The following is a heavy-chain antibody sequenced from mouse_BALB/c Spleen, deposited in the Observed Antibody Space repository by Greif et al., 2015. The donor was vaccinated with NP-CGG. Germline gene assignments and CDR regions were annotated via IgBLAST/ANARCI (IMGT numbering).Heavy chain of an antibody. J-gene: IGHJ3*01. CDR1: GFTFSSFG. D-gene: IGHD4-1*01. CDR2: ISSGSSTI. CDR3: ARGGTGTSLFAY. Sequence: DVQLVESGGGLVQPGGSRKLSCAASGFTFSSFGMHWVRQAPEKGLEWVAYISSGSSTIYYADTVKGRFTISRDNPKNTLFLQMTSLRSEDTAMYYCARGGTGTSLFAYWGQGTLVTVSA. V-gene: IGHV5-17*02.